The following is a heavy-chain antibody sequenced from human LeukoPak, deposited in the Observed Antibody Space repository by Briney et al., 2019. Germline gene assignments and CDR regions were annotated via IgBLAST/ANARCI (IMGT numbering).Heavy chain of an antibody. CDR3: AREYCSSTSCHEEDV. Sequence: PSETLSLTCTVSGGSISSYYWSWIRQPPGKGLEWIGYIYYSGSTNYNPSLKSRVTISVDTSKNQFSLKLSSVTAADTAVYYCAREYCSSTSCHEEDVWGKGTTVIVSS. CDR1: GGSISSYY. V-gene: IGHV4-59*01. J-gene: IGHJ6*04. D-gene: IGHD2-2*01. CDR2: IYYSGST.